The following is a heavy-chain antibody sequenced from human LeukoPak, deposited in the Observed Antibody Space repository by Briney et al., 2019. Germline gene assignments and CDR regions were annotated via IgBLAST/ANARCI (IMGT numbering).Heavy chain of an antibody. D-gene: IGHD6-6*01. J-gene: IGHJ4*02. CDR1: GGTFSSYA. CDR3: AEGLVEYSSSSSLPRPASQ. V-gene: IGHV1-69*05. CDR2: IIPIFGTA. Sequence: ASVKVSCKASGGTFSSYAISWVRQAPGQGLEWMGGIIPIFGTANYAQKFQGRVTITTDESTSTASMELSSLRSEDTAVYYCAEGLVEYSSSSSLPRPASQWGQGTLVTVSS.